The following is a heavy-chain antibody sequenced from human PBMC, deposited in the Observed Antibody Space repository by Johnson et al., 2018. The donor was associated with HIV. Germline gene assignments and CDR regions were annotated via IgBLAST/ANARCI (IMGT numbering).Heavy chain of an antibody. Sequence: VQPVESAGGLLQPGGPLRLSSSASGFTSSRYWMHWVRQAPGKGLEWVSGIIWNSVTIGSADSVTGLSTISRDNAKNSLYLQMNSLRAEDTALYYCARRPNHDILTGKGGAFDIWGQGTMVTVSS. CDR2: IIWNSVTI. J-gene: IGHJ3*02. CDR3: ARRPNHDILTGKGGAFDI. V-gene: IGHV3-9*02. D-gene: IGHD3-9*01. CDR1: GFTSSRYW.